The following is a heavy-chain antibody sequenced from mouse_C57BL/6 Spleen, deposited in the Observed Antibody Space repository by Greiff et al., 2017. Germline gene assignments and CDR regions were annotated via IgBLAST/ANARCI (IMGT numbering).Heavy chain of an antibody. CDR1: GYSITSGYY. V-gene: IGHV3-6*01. CDR3: ARERGGPRYFDV. J-gene: IGHJ1*03. Sequence: EVKLQESGPGLVKPSQSLSLTCSVTGYSITSGYYWNWIRQFPGNKLEWMGYISYDGSNNYNPSLKNRISITRDTSKNQFFLKLNSVTTEDTATYYCARERGGPRYFDVWGTGTTVTVSS. CDR2: ISYDGSN.